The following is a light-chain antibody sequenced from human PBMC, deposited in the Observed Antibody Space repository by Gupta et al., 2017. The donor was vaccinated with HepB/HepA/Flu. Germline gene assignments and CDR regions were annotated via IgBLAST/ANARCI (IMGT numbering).Light chain of an antibody. CDR3: TSYTTSNTPI. J-gene: IGLJ2*01. Sequence: QSALTQPASVFGSPGQSITISCTGTSSDVGSYSYVSWYQQQSGKAPKLLIYDVSNRPSGVSNRFSGSKSANTASLIISGLQAEDEADYYCTSYTTSNTPIFGGGTKLTVL. V-gene: IGLV2-14*03. CDR1: SSDVGSYSY. CDR2: DVS.